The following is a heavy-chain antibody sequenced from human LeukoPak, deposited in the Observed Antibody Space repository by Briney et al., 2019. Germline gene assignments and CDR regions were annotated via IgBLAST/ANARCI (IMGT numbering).Heavy chain of an antibody. Sequence: PSETLSLTCTVSGYSISSGYYWGWIRQPPGKGLEWIGSIYNSGSTYYNPSLKSRVTISVDTSKNQFSLKLSSVTAADTAVYYCARGAQYCSGGSCQSPIDYWGQGTLVTVSS. D-gene: IGHD2-15*01. CDR2: IYNSGST. V-gene: IGHV4-38-2*02. CDR3: ARGAQYCSGGSCQSPIDY. J-gene: IGHJ4*02. CDR1: GYSISSGYY.